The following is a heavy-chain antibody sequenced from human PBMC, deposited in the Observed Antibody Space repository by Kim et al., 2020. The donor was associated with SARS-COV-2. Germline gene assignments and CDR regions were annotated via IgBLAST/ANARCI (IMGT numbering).Heavy chain of an antibody. CDR2: SYAT. J-gene: IGHJ4*02. Sequence: SYATAYAASVKGRLTISRKYSKSTAYLQMNTLKTEDTAVYYCGSHDYGDYWGQGTLVTVSS. CDR3: GSHDYGDY. V-gene: IGHV3-73*01. D-gene: IGHD1-26*01.